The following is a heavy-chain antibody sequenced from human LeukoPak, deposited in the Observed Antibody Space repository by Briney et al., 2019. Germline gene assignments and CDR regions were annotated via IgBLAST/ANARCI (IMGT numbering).Heavy chain of an antibody. CDR2: IGVSGSGT. CDR1: EFTFTTLA. CDR3: AKDERNSLSSGSYYNAY. Sequence: GALGLSFAPSEFTFTTLALSWVPRAPGRGREGASPIGVSGSGTYYADSVKGRFTISRDNSKNTLYMQMNSLRAEDTAVYYCAKDERNSLSSGSYYNAYWGQGTLVTVSS. J-gene: IGHJ4*02. V-gene: IGHV3-23*01. D-gene: IGHD3-10*01.